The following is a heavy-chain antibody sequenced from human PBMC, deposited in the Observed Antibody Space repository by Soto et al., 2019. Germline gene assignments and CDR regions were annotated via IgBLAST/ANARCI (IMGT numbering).Heavy chain of an antibody. CDR1: GYTFTSYY. CDR3: ARAQEVTRCSGGSCFGLRYFQH. CDR2: INPSGGST. Sequence: GASVKVSCKASGYTFTSYYMHWVRQAPGQGLEWMGIINPSGGSTSYAQKFQGRVTMTRDTSTSTVYMELSSLRSEDTAVYYCARAQEVTRCSGGSCFGLRYFQHWGQGTLVTVSS. D-gene: IGHD2-15*01. J-gene: IGHJ1*01. V-gene: IGHV1-46*03.